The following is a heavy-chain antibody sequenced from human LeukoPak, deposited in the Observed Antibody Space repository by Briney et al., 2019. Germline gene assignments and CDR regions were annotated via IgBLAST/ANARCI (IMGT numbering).Heavy chain of an antibody. J-gene: IGHJ4*02. CDR3: ARGMTTVIPFDY. D-gene: IGHD4-17*01. Sequence: SETLSVTCAVYGGSFSGYYWSWIRQPPGKGLEWIGEINHSGSTNYNPSLKSRVTISVDTSKNQFSLKLSSVTAADTAVYYCARGMTTVIPFDYWGQGTLVTVSS. V-gene: IGHV4-34*01. CDR2: INHSGST. CDR1: GGSFSGYY.